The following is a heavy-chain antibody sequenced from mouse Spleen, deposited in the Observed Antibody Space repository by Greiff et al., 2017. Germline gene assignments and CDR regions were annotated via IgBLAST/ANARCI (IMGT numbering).Heavy chain of an antibody. V-gene: IGHV5-9-2*01. D-gene: IGHD1-1*01. J-gene: IGHJ2*01. Sequence: EVQVVESGGGLVKPGGSLKLSCAASGFTFSSYGMSWVRQTPEKRLEWVATISGGGSYTYYPDSVKGRFTISRDNAKNNLYLQMSSLRSEDTALYYCARQGYYYGSRENYFDYWGQGTTLTVSS. CDR2: ISGGGSYT. CDR3: ARQGYYYGSRENYFDY. CDR1: GFTFSSYG.